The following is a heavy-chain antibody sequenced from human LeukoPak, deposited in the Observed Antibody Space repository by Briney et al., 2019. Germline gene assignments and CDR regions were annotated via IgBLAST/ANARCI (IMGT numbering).Heavy chain of an antibody. CDR1: GGSISSSSYY. CDR2: IYTSGST. J-gene: IGHJ4*02. CDR3: ARGGSYYTVYGVFLHYFDY. Sequence: PSETLSLTCTVSGGSISSSSYYWSWIRQPAGKGLEWIGRIYTSGSTNYNPSLKSRVTMSVDTSKNQFSLKLSSVTAADTAVYYCARGGSYYTVYGVFLHYFDYWGQGTLVTVSS. V-gene: IGHV4-61*02. D-gene: IGHD1-26*01.